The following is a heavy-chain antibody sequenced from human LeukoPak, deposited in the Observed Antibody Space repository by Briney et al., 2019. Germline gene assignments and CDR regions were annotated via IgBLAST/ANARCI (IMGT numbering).Heavy chain of an antibody. V-gene: IGHV3-21*01. CDR1: GLTFSSYS. CDR3: ARDGLWFGELSDTYGMDV. Sequence: GGSLRLSCAASGLTFSSYSMNWVRQAPGKGLEWVSSISSSSSYIYYADSVKGRFTISRDNAKNSLYLQMNSLRAEDTAVYYCARDGLWFGELSDTYGMDVWGQGTTVTVSS. J-gene: IGHJ6*02. CDR2: ISSSSSYI. D-gene: IGHD3-10*01.